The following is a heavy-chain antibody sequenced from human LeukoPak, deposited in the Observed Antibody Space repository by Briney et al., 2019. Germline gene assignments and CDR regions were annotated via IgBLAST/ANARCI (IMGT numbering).Heavy chain of an antibody. J-gene: IGHJ5*02. CDR3: XXXXXGPMVRGVIIHKGHHNWFDP. CDR2: ITSTSSYV. Sequence: GGSLRLSCEASGFTFSTYNMNWVRQAPGKRLEWVSSITSTSSYVFYADSVKGRFTISRDNAKNSLYLQINSLRAEDTAVYYXXXXXXGPMVRGVIIHKGHHNWFDPWGQGTLVTVSS. D-gene: IGHD3-10*01. CDR1: GFTFSTYN. V-gene: IGHV3-21*01.